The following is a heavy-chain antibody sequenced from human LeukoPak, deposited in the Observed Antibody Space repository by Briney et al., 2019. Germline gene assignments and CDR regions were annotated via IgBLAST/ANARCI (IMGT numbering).Heavy chain of an antibody. J-gene: IGHJ4*02. CDR3: AKRGVVIRVILVGFHKETNYFDS. CDR2: ISDSGGRT. CDR1: GITLSNYG. V-gene: IGHV3-23*01. Sequence: GGSLRLSCAVSGITLSNYGMSWVRQAPGKGLEWVAGISDSGGRTKYADSVKGRFTISRDNPKNTLYLQMNSLRPEDTAVYFCAKRGVVIRVILVGFHKETNYFDSWGQGVLVTVSS. D-gene: IGHD3-22*01.